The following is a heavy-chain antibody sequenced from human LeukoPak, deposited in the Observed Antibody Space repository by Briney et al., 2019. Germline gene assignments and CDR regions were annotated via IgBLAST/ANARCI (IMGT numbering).Heavy chain of an antibody. CDR1: GFTFSSYA. J-gene: IGHJ3*02. CDR2: ISGSGGST. V-gene: IGHV3-23*01. Sequence: GGSLRLSCAASGFTFSSYAMSWVRQAPGKGLEWVSAISGSGGSTYYADSVKGRFTISRDNSKNTLYLQMNSLRAEDTAVYYCARSGLGYCSSTSCQGAFDIWGQGTMVTVSS. D-gene: IGHD2-2*01. CDR3: ARSGLGYCSSTSCQGAFDI.